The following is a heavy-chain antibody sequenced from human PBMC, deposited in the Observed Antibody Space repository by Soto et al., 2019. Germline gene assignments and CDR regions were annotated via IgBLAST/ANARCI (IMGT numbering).Heavy chain of an antibody. CDR3: ARSKITIFGVVTLFDY. D-gene: IGHD3-3*01. J-gene: IGHJ4*02. CDR1: GFTFSSYS. V-gene: IGHV3-21*01. Sequence: GGSLRLSCAASGFTFSSYSMNWVRQAPGKGLEWVSSISSSSSYIYYADSVKGRFTISRDNAKNSLYLQMNSLRAEDTAVYYCARSKITIFGVVTLFDYWGQGTLVTVSS. CDR2: ISSSSSYI.